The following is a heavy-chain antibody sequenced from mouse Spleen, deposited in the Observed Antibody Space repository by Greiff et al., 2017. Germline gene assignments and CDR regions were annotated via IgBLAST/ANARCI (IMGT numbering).Heavy chain of an antibody. Sequence: EVKVVESGGGLVKPGGSLKLSCAASGFTFSSYAMSWVRQTPEKRLEWVATISSGGSYTYYPDSVKGRFTISRDNAKNTLYLQMSSLRSEDTAMYYCARPAYDYEFAYWGQGTLVTVSA. CDR2: ISSGGSYT. CDR1: GFTFSSYA. V-gene: IGHV5-9-1*01. D-gene: IGHD2-4*01. J-gene: IGHJ3*01. CDR3: ARPAYDYEFAY.